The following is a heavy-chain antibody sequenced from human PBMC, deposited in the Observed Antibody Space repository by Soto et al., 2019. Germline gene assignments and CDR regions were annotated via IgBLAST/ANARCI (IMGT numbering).Heavy chain of an antibody. V-gene: IGHV3-11*06. Sequence: GSLRLSCAASGFTFSDYYMSWIRQAPGKGLEWVSYISSSSSYTNYADSVKGRFTISRDNAKNSLYLQMNSLRAEDTAVYYCARVLGYCSSTSCPYGMDVWGQGTTVTVSS. CDR2: ISSSSSYT. D-gene: IGHD2-2*01. CDR3: ARVLGYCSSTSCPYGMDV. J-gene: IGHJ6*02. CDR1: GFTFSDYY.